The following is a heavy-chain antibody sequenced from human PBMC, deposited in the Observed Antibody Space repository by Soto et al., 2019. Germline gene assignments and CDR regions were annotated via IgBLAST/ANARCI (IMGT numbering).Heavy chain of an antibody. CDR1: GYTFTSYD. Sequence: QVQLVQSGAEVKKPGASVKVSCKASGYTFTSYDINWVRLATGQRLEWRGWMNPNSGNTAYAQKFQGRVTMHRKTSISTAYMELSSLRSEDTAVYDCARLKQYDAVAGGQGTLVTVSS. V-gene: IGHV1-8*01. D-gene: IGHD2-15*01. CDR2: MNPNSGNT. CDR3: ARLKQYDAVA. J-gene: IGHJ4*02.